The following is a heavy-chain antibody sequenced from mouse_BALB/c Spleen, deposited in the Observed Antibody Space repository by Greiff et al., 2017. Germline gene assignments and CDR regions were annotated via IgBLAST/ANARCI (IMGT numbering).Heavy chain of an antibody. CDR1: GYTFTSYD. V-gene: IGHV1S56*01. J-gene: IGHJ4*01. CDR3: ARGSSYAMDY. CDR2: IYPGDGST. Sequence: VQLQQPGAELVKPGASVKISCKASGYTFTSYDINWVKQRPGQGLEWIGWIYPGDGSTKYNEKFKGKATLTADKSSSTAYMQLSSLTSENSAVYFCARGSSYAMDYWGQGTSVTVSS.